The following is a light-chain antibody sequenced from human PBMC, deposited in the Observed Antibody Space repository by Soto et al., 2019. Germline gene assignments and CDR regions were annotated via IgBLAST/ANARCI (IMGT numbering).Light chain of an antibody. CDR2: GAS. J-gene: IGKJ1*01. CDR3: QQYNSDSPGT. Sequence: IELTPSPGTLSLSTCARAPLSCKAIQSVSSSYLAWYQQKPGQVPRLFIYGASRRATGIPDRFSGSGSGTDFTLTISSLQPEAFAIYYCQQYNSDSPGTVGQGTKVDIK. CDR1: QSVSSSY. V-gene: IGKV3-20*01.